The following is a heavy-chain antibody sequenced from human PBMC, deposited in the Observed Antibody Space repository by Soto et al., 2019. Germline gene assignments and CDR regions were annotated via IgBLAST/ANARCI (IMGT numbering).Heavy chain of an antibody. CDR2: ISGSGGST. V-gene: IGHV3-23*01. CDR1: GFTFSSYA. J-gene: IGHJ4*02. Sequence: EVRLLESGGGLVQPGGSLRLSCAASGFTFSSYAMSWVRQAPGKGLEWVSAISGSGGSTYYADSVKGRFTISRDNSKNTLYLQMNSLRAEDTAVYYCAKLPDIVLTYSGYWGQGTLVTVSS. D-gene: IGHD2-8*01. CDR3: AKLPDIVLTYSGY.